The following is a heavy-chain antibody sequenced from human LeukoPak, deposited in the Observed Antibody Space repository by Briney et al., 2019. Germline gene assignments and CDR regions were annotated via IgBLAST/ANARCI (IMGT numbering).Heavy chain of an antibody. CDR1: GFTFSNYA. CDR3: AKDQYSGSYYWFDP. V-gene: IGHV3-23*01. CDR2: ISGSGDST. Sequence: GASLRFSCAASGFTFSNYAMSGVRQAPGKGLEWVSAISGSGDSTYYADSVKGRFTISRDNSKNTLYLQVNSLRAEDTAIYYCAKDQYSGSYYWFDPWGQGTLVTVSS. J-gene: IGHJ5*02. D-gene: IGHD1-26*01.